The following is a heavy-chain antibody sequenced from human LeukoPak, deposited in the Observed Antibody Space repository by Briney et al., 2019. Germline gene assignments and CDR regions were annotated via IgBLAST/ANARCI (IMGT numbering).Heavy chain of an antibody. Sequence: SETLSLTCTVSGGSISSYYWSWIRQPAGKGLEWIGYIYYSGSTNYNPSLKSRVTISVDTSKNQFSLKLSSVTAADTAVYYCARLGYCSGGSCYAHAPYYYYYYMDVWGKGTTVTVSS. CDR3: ARLGYCSGGSCYAHAPYYYYYYMDV. D-gene: IGHD2-15*01. CDR1: GGSISSYY. V-gene: IGHV4-59*01. CDR2: IYYSGST. J-gene: IGHJ6*03.